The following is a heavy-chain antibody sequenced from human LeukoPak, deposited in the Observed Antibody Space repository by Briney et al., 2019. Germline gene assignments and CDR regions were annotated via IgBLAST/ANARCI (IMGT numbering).Heavy chain of an antibody. CDR2: IYHSGST. Sequence: PSETLSLTCTVSGGSISSYYRSWIRQPPGKGLEWIGYIYHSGSTYYNPSLKSRVTISVDTSNNQFSLKLSSVTAADTAVYYCARVARGSGSYYFDLWGQGTLVTVSS. V-gene: IGHV4-4*09. D-gene: IGHD3-10*01. CDR1: GGSISSYY. J-gene: IGHJ4*02. CDR3: ARVARGSGSYYFDL.